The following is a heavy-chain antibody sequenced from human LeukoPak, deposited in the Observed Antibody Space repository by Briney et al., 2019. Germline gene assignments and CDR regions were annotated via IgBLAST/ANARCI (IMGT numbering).Heavy chain of an antibody. Sequence: GGSLRLSCVASGFTFGKYWMSWVRQVPGKGLEWVANIKLDGSEKNYVDSVKGRFTISRDNTKNSLYLQMNSLRVEDTAVFYCARDQYDTWSRRGNFDSWGQGTLVIVSS. J-gene: IGHJ4*02. D-gene: IGHD3-3*01. CDR2: IKLDGSEK. CDR3: ARDQYDTWSRRGNFDS. CDR1: GFTFGKYW. V-gene: IGHV3-7*03.